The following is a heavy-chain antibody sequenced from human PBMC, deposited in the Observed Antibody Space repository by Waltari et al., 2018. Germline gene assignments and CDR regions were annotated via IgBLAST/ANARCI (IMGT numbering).Heavy chain of an antibody. V-gene: IGHV3-7*01. J-gene: IGHJ4*02. CDR2: IKQDGSEK. CDR1: GSTFGSYW. CDR3: ARENYFDY. Sequence: EVQLVESGGGLVQPGGSLRLSCVGSGSTFGSYWMGWLRQAPGKVLEWVANIKQDGSEKHYVDSVRSRFTISRDNAKNSLFLQMNSLRAEDTAVYYCARENYFDYWGQGILVSVSS.